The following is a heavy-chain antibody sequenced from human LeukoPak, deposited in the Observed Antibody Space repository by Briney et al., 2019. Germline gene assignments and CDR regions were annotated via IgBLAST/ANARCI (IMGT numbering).Heavy chain of an antibody. CDR2: LNEIGSAK. J-gene: IGHJ4*02. CDR3: VRGVSNSYAY. D-gene: IGHD1-26*01. Sequence: GGSLRLSCAASGFTFSSYWMNWVRQAPGKGLEWVANLNEIGSAKYYVDSVKGRFIISRDNAKNSLYLQMNSLRAEDTAVYYCVRGVSNSYAYWGQGTLVTVSS. V-gene: IGHV3-7*01. CDR1: GFTFSSYW.